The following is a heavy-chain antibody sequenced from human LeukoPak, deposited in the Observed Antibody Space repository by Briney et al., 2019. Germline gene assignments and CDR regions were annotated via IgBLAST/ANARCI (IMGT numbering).Heavy chain of an antibody. Sequence: ASVKVSCKASGYTFTSYYMHWVRQAPGQGLEWMGIINPSGGSTSYAQKFQGRVTMTRDTSTSTVYMELSNLRSEDTAVYYCARDSGDYYGSGSLPWFDPWGQGTLVTVSS. CDR3: ARDSGDYYGSGSLPWFDP. V-gene: IGHV1-46*01. J-gene: IGHJ5*02. D-gene: IGHD3-10*01. CDR2: INPSGGST. CDR1: GYTFTSYY.